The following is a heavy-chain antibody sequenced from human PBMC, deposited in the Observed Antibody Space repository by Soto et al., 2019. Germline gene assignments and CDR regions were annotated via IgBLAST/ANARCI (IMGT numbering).Heavy chain of an antibody. CDR1: GYTFTSYG. D-gene: IGHD3-16*02. V-gene: IGHV1-18*01. CDR3: ARGIPGDDYVWGSYPVY. Sequence: GASVKVSCKASGYTFTSYGISWVRQAPGQGLEWMGWISAYNGNTNYAQKLQGGVTMTTDTSTSTAYMELRSLRSDDTAVYYCARGIPGDDYVWGSYPVYWGQGTLVTVSS. CDR2: ISAYNGNT. J-gene: IGHJ4*02.